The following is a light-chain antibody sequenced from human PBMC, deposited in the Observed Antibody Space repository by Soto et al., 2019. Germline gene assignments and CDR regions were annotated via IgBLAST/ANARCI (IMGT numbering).Light chain of an antibody. CDR1: SSDVGGYNY. V-gene: IGLV2-8*01. J-gene: IGLJ2*01. CDR2: EVS. Sequence: QSVLTQPPSASGSPGQSVTISCTGTSSDVGGYNYVSWYQQHPGKAPKLMIYEVSKRPSGVPDRFSGSKSGNTASLTVSGLQAEDEAEYYCSSYAGSNNLDVVFGEGTKLTVL. CDR3: SSYAGSNNLDVV.